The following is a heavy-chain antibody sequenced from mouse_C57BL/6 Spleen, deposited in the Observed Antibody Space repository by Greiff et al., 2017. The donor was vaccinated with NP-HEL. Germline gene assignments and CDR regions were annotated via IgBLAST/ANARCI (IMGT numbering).Heavy chain of an antibody. Sequence: EVQLQQSGPELVKPGASVKMSCKASGYTFTDYHMHWVKQSHGKSLEWIGYINPNNGGTSYNQKFKGKATLTVNKASSTAYMELRSLTSEESAVYYCARSYYDYEFAYWGQGTLVTVSA. J-gene: IGHJ3*01. D-gene: IGHD2-4*01. CDR1: GYTFTDYH. CDR2: INPNNGGT. V-gene: IGHV1-22*01. CDR3: ARSYYDYEFAY.